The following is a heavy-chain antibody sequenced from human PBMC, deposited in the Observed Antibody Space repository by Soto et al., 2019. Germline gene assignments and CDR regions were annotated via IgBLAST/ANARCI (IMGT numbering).Heavy chain of an antibody. D-gene: IGHD1-7*01. Sequence: EVQLVESGGGLVQPGGSLRLSCAASGFTFNSYWMSWVRQAPGKGLEWVANIDQDGSEKYYVDSVKGRFTISRDNANNSLYLKANSLGAEDTAVYYGVRAVGNSPYNYWGQGTLVTVSS. CDR3: VRAVGNSPYNY. J-gene: IGHJ4*02. CDR1: GFTFNSYW. CDR2: IDQDGSEK. V-gene: IGHV3-7*04.